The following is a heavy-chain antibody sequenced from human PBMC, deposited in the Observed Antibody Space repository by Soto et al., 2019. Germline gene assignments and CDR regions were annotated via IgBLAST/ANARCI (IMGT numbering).Heavy chain of an antibody. V-gene: IGHV3-30-3*02. J-gene: IGHJ5*02. CDR1: GFTFSSYA. Sequence: GGSLRLSCAASGFTFSSYAMHWVRQAPGKGLEWVAVISYDGSNKYYADSVKGRFTISRDNARNTVYLQMNSLEAEDTAVYYCAKLPWEVAPSWGQGTLVTVSS. D-gene: IGHD1-26*01. CDR3: AKLPWEVAPS. CDR2: ISYDGSNK.